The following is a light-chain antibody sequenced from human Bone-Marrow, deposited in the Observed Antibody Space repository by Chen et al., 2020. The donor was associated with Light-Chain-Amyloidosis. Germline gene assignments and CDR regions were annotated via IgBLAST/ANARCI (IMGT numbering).Light chain of an antibody. Sequence: SYVLTPPSSVSVAPGQTATIACGGNNIGSTSVHWYQQTPGQAPLLVVYDDSDRPSGIPERLSVSNSGNTATLTISRVEAGDEADYYCQVWDRSSDRPVFGGGTKLTVL. CDR3: QVWDRSSDRPV. V-gene: IGLV3-21*02. CDR2: DDS. J-gene: IGLJ3*02. CDR1: NIGSTS.